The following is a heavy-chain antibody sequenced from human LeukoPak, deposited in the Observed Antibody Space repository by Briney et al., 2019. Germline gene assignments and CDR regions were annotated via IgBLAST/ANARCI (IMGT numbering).Heavy chain of an antibody. CDR2: IHHSGST. D-gene: IGHD5-12*01. CDR1: GFTFSSYSM. J-gene: IGHJ4*02. CDR3: WYSGYEAGFDY. V-gene: IGHV4-4*02. Sequence: PGGSLRLSCAASGFTFSSYSMNWVRQPPGKGLEWIGEIHHSGSTNYNPSLKSRVTISVDNSKNQFSLKVRSVTAADTAVYYCWYSGYEAGFDYWGQGTLVTVSP.